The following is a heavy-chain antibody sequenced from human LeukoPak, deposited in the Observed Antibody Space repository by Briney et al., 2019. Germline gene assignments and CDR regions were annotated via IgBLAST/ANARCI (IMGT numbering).Heavy chain of an antibody. CDR2: ITRPGSST. J-gene: IGHJ4*02. CDR1: GFTLSGAA. CDR3: APRRGDCSSTSCSYYFDY. Sequence: GGSLRLSCSASGFTLSGAASTWVRQAPGKGLEWVSTITRPGSSTYYSDSVKGRFTISRDNSKNTLYLQMNSLRAEDTAVYYCAPRRGDCSSTSCSYYFDYWGQGTLVTVSS. V-gene: IGHV3-23*01. D-gene: IGHD2-2*01.